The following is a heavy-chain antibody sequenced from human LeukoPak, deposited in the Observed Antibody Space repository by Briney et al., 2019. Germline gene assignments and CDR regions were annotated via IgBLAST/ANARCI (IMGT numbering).Heavy chain of an antibody. CDR1: GGSISSDIYY. CDR2: IYNSGNT. J-gene: IGHJ4*02. CDR3: ARDRQQHGHDY. D-gene: IGHD6-13*01. Sequence: PSQTLSLTCTVSGGSISSDIYYWSWIRQPAGKGLEWIGRIYNSGNTNYNPSLRSRVTISVDTSKNQFSLKLSSVTAADTAVYYCARDRQQHGHDYWGQGILVTVSS. V-gene: IGHV4-61*02.